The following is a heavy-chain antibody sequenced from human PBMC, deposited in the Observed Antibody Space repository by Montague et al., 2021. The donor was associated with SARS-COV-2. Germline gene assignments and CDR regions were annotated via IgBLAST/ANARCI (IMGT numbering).Heavy chain of an antibody. CDR3: ASGITSSLK. J-gene: IGHJ4*02. CDR1: GFTVSSNY. CDR2: IYSGGST. D-gene: IGHD3-16*01. Sequence: SRSLSWAASGFTVSSNYMSWVRQAPGKGLEWVSVIYSGGSTYYADSVKGRFTISRDNSKNTLYLQMNSLRAEDTAVYYCASGITSSLKWGQGTLVTVSS. V-gene: IGHV3-66*02.